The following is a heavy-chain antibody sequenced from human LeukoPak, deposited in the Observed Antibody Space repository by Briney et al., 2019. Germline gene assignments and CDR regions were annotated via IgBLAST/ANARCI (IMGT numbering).Heavy chain of an antibody. CDR2: ISAYNGNT. D-gene: IGHD3-16*02. CDR3: ARDEGDYVWGSYRPLDY. Sequence: ASVKVSCKASGYTFTSYGISWVRQAPGQGLEWMGWISAYNGNTNYAQKLQGRVTMTTDTSTSTAYMELRSLRSDDTAVYYCARDEGDYVWGSYRPLDYWGQGTLVTVSS. CDR1: GYTFTSYG. V-gene: IGHV1-18*01. J-gene: IGHJ4*02.